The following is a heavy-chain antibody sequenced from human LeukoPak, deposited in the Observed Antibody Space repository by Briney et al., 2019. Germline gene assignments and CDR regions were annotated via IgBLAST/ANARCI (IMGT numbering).Heavy chain of an antibody. J-gene: IGHJ4*02. Sequence: ASVKVSCKAPGDTFTGFYMHWVRQAPGQGLEWMGWIDPYSGGTSYPQKFQGRVSMTRDTSISTVYMELSRLTSADTAAYLCARDSAGHEPPFDSWGQGTLVSVSS. CDR1: GDTFTGFY. D-gene: IGHD1-14*01. CDR3: ARDSAGHEPPFDS. CDR2: IDPYSGGT. V-gene: IGHV1-2*02.